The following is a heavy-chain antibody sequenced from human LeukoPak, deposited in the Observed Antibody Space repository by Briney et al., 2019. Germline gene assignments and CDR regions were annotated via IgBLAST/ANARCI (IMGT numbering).Heavy chain of an antibody. CDR2: ISGSGGST. Sequence: GGSLRLSCAASGFTFSSYAMSWVRQAPGKGLEWVSAISGSGGSTYYADSVKGRFTISRDNSKNTLYLQMYSLRAEDTAVYYCAKGMYYDSSGYPNWGQGTLVTVSS. CDR1: GFTFSSYA. D-gene: IGHD3-22*01. CDR3: AKGMYYDSSGYPN. J-gene: IGHJ4*02. V-gene: IGHV3-23*01.